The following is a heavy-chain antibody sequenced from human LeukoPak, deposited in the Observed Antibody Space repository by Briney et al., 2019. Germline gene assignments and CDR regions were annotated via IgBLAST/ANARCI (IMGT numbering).Heavy chain of an antibody. V-gene: IGHV3-48*03. Sequence: PGGSLRLSCAASGFTFSSYEMNWVRQAPGKGLEWVSYISGSGSTIYYADSVKGRFTISRDNAKNLLYLQMNSLRAEDTAVYYCARTSYGDYAASVDYWGQGTLVTVSS. J-gene: IGHJ4*02. CDR3: ARTSYGDYAASVDY. CDR1: GFTFSSYE. D-gene: IGHD4-17*01. CDR2: ISGSGSTI.